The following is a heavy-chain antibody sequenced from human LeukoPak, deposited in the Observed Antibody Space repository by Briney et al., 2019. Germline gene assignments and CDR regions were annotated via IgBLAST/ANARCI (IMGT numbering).Heavy chain of an antibody. D-gene: IGHD4-17*01. V-gene: IGHV4-30-2*01. CDR1: GGSISSGGYS. Sequence: SQTLSLTCAVSGGSISSGGYSWSWIRQPPGKGLEWIGYIYHSGSTYYNPSLKSRVTISVDRSKNQFSLKLSSVTAADTAVYYCARDYILRGTVTWGQGTLVTVSS. CDR2: IYHSGST. CDR3: ARDYILRGTVT. J-gene: IGHJ4*02.